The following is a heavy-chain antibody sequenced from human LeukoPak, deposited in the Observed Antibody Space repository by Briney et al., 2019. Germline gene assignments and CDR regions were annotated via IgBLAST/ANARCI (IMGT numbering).Heavy chain of an antibody. CDR1: GYTLTGYY. Sequence: ASVKVSCTASGYTLTGYYMHWVRQAPGQGLEWMGWMNPNSGGTKYAQKFQGRVTMTRDTSISTAYMELSRLRCDDTAMYYCARDKLGLGELSLYDQWGQGTLVTVFS. CDR2: MNPNSGGT. CDR3: ARDKLGLGELSLYDQ. J-gene: IGHJ5*02. D-gene: IGHD3-16*02. V-gene: IGHV1-2*02.